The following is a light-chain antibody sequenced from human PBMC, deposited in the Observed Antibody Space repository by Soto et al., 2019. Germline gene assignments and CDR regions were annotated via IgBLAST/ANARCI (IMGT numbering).Light chain of an antibody. CDR1: SSDVGGYNY. CDR3: SSYTTXNPCQIV. J-gene: IGLJ1*01. CDR2: DVT. Sequence: QSARTQPASVSGSPGQSITISCTGTSSDVGGYNYVSWYQHHPGKAPKLIIYDVTNRPSGVSNPFSGSKSGNTASLTISGLQPEDEADYYCSSYTTXNPCQIVFGTGTKVTVL. V-gene: IGLV2-14*03.